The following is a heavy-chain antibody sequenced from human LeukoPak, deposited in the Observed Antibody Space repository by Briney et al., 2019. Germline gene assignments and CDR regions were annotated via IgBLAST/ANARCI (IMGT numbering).Heavy chain of an antibody. CDR2: IDWNDDK. Sequence: SGPTLVNPTQTLTLTCTFSGFSLSTSGMCVSWVRQPPGKALEWLALIDWNDDKYYSTSLKTRLTISKDTSKNQVVLTMTNMDPVDTATYYCARIREGYYDSSGSREGFDIWGQGTMVTVSS. V-gene: IGHV2-70*20. D-gene: IGHD3-22*01. J-gene: IGHJ3*02. CDR3: ARIREGYYDSSGSREGFDI. CDR1: GFSLSTSGMC.